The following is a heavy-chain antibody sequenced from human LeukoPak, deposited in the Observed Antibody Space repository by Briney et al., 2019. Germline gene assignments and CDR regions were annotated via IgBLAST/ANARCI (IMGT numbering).Heavy chain of an antibody. CDR3: ARPRGCGSSRCNNFDY. Sequence: GGSLRLSCAASGFTVSSNYMSWVRQAPGKGLEWVSVIYSGGSTYYADSVKGRFTISRDNAKNSLYLQMNSLRAEDMAVYYCARPRGCGSSRCNNFDYWGQGTLVTVSS. V-gene: IGHV3-53*01. CDR1: GFTVSSNY. D-gene: IGHD2-2*01. CDR2: IYSGGST. J-gene: IGHJ4*02.